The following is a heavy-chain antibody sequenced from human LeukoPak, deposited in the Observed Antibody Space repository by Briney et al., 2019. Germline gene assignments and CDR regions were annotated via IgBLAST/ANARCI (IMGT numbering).Heavy chain of an antibody. CDR2: IYYSGST. V-gene: IGHV4-39*01. CDR1: GGSISSSSYY. J-gene: IGHJ3*02. Sequence: PSETLSLTCTVSGGSISSSSYYWGWIRQPPGKGLEWIVSIYYSGSTYYNPSLKSRVTISVDTSKNQFSLKLSSVTAADTAVYYCASSMRSYYDILTGYAIDAFDIWGQGTMVTVSS. CDR3: ASSMRSYYDILTGYAIDAFDI. D-gene: IGHD3-9*01.